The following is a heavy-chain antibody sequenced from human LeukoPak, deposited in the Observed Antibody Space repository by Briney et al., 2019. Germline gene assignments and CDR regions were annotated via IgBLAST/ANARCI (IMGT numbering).Heavy chain of an antibody. CDR3: ARAVTPTLYYYYGMDV. V-gene: IGHV4-34*01. J-gene: IGHJ6*02. CDR2: INHSGST. Sequence: PSETLSLTCAAYGGSFSGYYWSWIRQPPGKGLEWIGEINHSGSTNYNPSLKSRVIISVDTSKNQLSLKLSSVTAADTAVYYCARAVTPTLYYYYGMDVWGQGTTVTVSS. D-gene: IGHD2-21*02. CDR1: GGSFSGYY.